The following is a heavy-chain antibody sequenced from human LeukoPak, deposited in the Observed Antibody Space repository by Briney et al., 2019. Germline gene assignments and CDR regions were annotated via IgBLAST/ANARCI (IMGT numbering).Heavy chain of an antibody. D-gene: IGHD1-26*01. CDR3: ARHLDQQWEGDY. CDR2: IYYSGST. J-gene: IGHJ4*02. Sequence: SETLSLTCTVSGGSISSSSYYWGWIRQPPGKGLEWIGSIYYSGSTYYNPSRKSRVTISVDTSKNPFSLKLSSVTAADTAVYYCARHLDQQWEGDYWGQGTLVTVSS. V-gene: IGHV4-39*01. CDR1: GGSISSSSYY.